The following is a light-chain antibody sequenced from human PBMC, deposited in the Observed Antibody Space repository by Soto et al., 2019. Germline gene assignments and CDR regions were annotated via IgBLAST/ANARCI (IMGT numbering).Light chain of an antibody. V-gene: IGLV2-11*01. Sequence: QSALTQPRSVSGSPGQSVTLSCTGTSSDVGGYDFVSWYQQYPGKAPKLLIYGNTNRPSGVPDRFSGSKSGTSASLAITGLQAEDEADYYCQSYDSSLSGWVFGGGTKLTVL. J-gene: IGLJ3*02. CDR1: SSDVGGYDF. CDR2: GNT. CDR3: QSYDSSLSGWV.